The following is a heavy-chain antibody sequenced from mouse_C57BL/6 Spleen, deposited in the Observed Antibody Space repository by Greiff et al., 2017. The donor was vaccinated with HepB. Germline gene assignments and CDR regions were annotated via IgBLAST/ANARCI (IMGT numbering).Heavy chain of an antibody. CDR2: IYPGDGDT. CDR3: ARWGLRKDYAMDY. Sequence: QVQLQQSGPELVKPGASVKISCKASGYAFSSSWMNWVKQRPGKGLEWIGRIYPGDGDTNYNGKFKGKATLTADKSSSTAYIQLSSLTSEDAAVYFCARWGLRKDYAMDYWGQGTSVTVSS. V-gene: IGHV1-82*01. D-gene: IGHD2-4*01. J-gene: IGHJ4*01. CDR1: GYAFSSSW.